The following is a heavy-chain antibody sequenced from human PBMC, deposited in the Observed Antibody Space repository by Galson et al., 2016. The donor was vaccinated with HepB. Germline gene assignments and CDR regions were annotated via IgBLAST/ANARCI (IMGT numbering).Heavy chain of an antibody. Sequence: SVKVSCKASGYTFNSYGINWVRQAPGQGLEWMGWISAYNGNTNYAEEFQARVTMTTDTSTSTAYMDLRSLRSDDTAVYYCARVGYDFWRGYYSGMNYYGLDVWGQGTTVTVSS. J-gene: IGHJ6*02. CDR3: ARVGYDFWRGYYSGMNYYGLDV. CDR1: GYTFNSYG. CDR2: ISAYNGNT. D-gene: IGHD3-3*01. V-gene: IGHV1-18*01.